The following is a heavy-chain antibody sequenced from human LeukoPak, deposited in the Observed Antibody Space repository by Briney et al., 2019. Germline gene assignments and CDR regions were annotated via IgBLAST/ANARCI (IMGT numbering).Heavy chain of an antibody. D-gene: IGHD3-22*01. V-gene: IGHV3-23*01. J-gene: IGHJ4*02. Sequence: GGSLRLPCAASGFTFSSYAMSWVRQAPGKGLEWVSAISGSGGSTYYADSVKGRFTISRDTSKNTLYLQMNSPRAEDTAVYYCAKDMYYDSSGPVFDYWGQGTLVTVSS. CDR3: AKDMYYDSSGPVFDY. CDR1: GFTFSSYA. CDR2: ISGSGGST.